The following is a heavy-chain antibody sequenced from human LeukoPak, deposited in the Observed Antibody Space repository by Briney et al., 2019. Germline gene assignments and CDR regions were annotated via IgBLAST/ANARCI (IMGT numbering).Heavy chain of an antibody. Sequence: PSETLSLTCTVSGGSISSYYWSWIRQPPGKGLEWIGYIYYSGSTNYNPSLKSRVTISVDTSKNQFSLKLSSVTAADTAVYYCARGLSPPVHGDGYNFPIDYWGQGTLVTVSS. D-gene: IGHD5-24*01. V-gene: IGHV4-59*01. J-gene: IGHJ4*02. CDR2: IYYSGST. CDR1: GGSISSYY. CDR3: ARGLSPPVHGDGYNFPIDY.